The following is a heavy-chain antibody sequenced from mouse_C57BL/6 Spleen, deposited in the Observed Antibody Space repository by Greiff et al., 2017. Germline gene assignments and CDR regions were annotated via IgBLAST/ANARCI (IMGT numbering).Heavy chain of an antibody. CDR2: IYPGSGST. CDR1: GYTFTSYW. D-gene: IGHD1-1*01. Sequence: QVQLQQPGAELVKPGASVKMSCKASGYTFTSYWITWVKQRPGQGLEWIGDIYPGSGSTYYNEKFKSKATLTVDTSSSTAYMQLSSLTSEYSAVYYCASGYCDSSYDYWGQGTTLTVSS. CDR3: ASGYCDSSYDY. V-gene: IGHV1-55*01. J-gene: IGHJ2*01.